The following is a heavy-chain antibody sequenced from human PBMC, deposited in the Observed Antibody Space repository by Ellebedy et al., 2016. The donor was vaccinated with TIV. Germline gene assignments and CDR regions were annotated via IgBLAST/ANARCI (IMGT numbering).Heavy chain of an antibody. V-gene: IGHV1-46*01. D-gene: IGHD6-6*01. CDR1: GYTFTSYY. CDR3: AREFTVDIAARPDNWFDP. Sequence: ASVKVSCXASGYTFTSYYMHWVRQAPGQGLEWMGIINPSGGSTSYAQKFQGRVTMTRDTSTSTVYMELSSLRSEDTAVYYCAREFTVDIAARPDNWFDPWGQGTLVTVSS. J-gene: IGHJ5*02. CDR2: INPSGGST.